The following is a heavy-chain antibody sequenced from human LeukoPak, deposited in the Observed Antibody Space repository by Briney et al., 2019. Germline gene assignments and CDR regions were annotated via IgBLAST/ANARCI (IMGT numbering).Heavy chain of an antibody. V-gene: IGHV3-7*04. CDR2: INEDESKE. Sequence: PGGSLRLSCAASGFTFSSYSMNWVRQAPGKGLEWVGNINEDESKEYYMDSVKGRFTISRDNAKNSLYLQMNSLRAEDTAVYYCTRDSPGYGAYDFDWGQGTLVTVSS. D-gene: IGHD5-12*01. J-gene: IGHJ4*02. CDR3: TRDSPGYGAYDFD. CDR1: GFTFSSYS.